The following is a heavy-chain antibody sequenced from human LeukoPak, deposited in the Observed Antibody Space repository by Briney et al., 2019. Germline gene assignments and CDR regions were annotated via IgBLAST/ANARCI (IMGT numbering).Heavy chain of an antibody. CDR2: IYYSGST. J-gene: IGHJ4*02. D-gene: IGHD3-3*01. CDR3: ARSSVGYDFWSGSFDY. V-gene: IGHV4-59*01. CDR1: GGSISSYY. Sequence: KPSETLSLTCTVSGGSISSYYWSWIRQPLGKGLEWIGYIYYSGSTNYNPSLKSRVTISVDTSKNQFSLKLSSVTAADTAVYYCARSSVGYDFWSGSFDYWGQGTLVTVSS.